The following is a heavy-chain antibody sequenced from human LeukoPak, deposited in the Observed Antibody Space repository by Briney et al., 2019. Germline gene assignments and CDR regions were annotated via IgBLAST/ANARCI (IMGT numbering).Heavy chain of an antibody. V-gene: IGHV1-46*01. J-gene: IGHJ5*02. Sequence: ASMKVSCKASGYTFTSYYMHWVRQAPGQGLEWMGIINPSGGSTSYAQKFQGRVTMTRDTSTSTVYMELSSLRSEDTAVYYCARGYYYDSRPGNWFDPWGQGTLVTVSS. CDR3: ARGYYYDSRPGNWFDP. CDR1: GYTFTSYY. D-gene: IGHD3-22*01. CDR2: INPSGGST.